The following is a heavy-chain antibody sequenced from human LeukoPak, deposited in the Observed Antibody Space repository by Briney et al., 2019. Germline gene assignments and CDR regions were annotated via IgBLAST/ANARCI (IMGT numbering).Heavy chain of an antibody. J-gene: IGHJ4*02. D-gene: IGHD1-26*01. CDR1: GFTFSDYS. CDR3: VRDRSGSYPYYFDF. V-gene: IGHV3-21*01. Sequence: GGSLRLSCAASGFTFSDYSMNWVRQAPGQGLDWVSSISSRSAYISYADSVKGRFTISRDNAKNSLYLEMNSLRAGDTAVYFCVRDRSGSYPYYFDFWGQGTLVTASS. CDR2: ISSRSAYI.